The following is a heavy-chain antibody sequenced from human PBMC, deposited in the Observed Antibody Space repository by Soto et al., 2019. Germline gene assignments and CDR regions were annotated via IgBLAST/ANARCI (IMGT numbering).Heavy chain of an antibody. J-gene: IGHJ6*02. D-gene: IGHD2-2*01. Sequence: PGGSLRLSCAASGFTFSSYWMSWVRQAPGKGLEWVANIKQDGSEKYYVDSVKGRFTISRDNAKNSLYLQMNSLRAEDTAVYYCARIVVVPAAMQEFYYYYGMDVWGQGTTVTVS. V-gene: IGHV3-7*01. CDR3: ARIVVVPAAMQEFYYYYGMDV. CDR1: GFTFSSYW. CDR2: IKQDGSEK.